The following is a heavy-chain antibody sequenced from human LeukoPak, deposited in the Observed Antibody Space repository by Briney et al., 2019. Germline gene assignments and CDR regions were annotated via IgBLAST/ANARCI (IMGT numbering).Heavy chain of an antibody. CDR2: INHSGGT. CDR3: ARGRVGYCSGGSCYKTYNWFDP. CDR1: GGSYSGYY. D-gene: IGHD2-15*01. J-gene: IGHJ5*02. Sequence: SETLSLTCAVYGGSYSGYYWSWIRQPPGKGLEWIGEINHSGGTNYNPSLKSRVTISVDTSKNQFSLTLSSVTAADTAVYYCARGRVGYCSGGSCYKTYNWFDPWGQGTLVTVSS. V-gene: IGHV4-34*01.